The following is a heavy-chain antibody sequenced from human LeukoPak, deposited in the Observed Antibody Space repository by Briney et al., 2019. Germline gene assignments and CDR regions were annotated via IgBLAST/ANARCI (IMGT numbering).Heavy chain of an antibody. CDR1: GFTFSSYW. CDR2: INSDGSST. Sequence: GGSLRLSCAASGFTFSSYWMHWVRQAPGKGLVWVSRINSDGSSTSYADSVKGRSTISRDNAKNTLYLQMNSLRAEDTAVYYCAREPPGYYYGMDVWGQGTTVTVSS. CDR3: AREPPGYYYGMDV. J-gene: IGHJ6*02. V-gene: IGHV3-74*01.